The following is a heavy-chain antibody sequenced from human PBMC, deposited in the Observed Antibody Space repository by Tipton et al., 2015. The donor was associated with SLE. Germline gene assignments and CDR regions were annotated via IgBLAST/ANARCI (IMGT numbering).Heavy chain of an antibody. CDR3: AGDDYASGIT. CDR1: GLDVSSNY. D-gene: IGHD3-10*01. V-gene: IGHV3-53*01. CDR2: IYSGGTT. J-gene: IGHJ5*02. Sequence: SLRLSCAASGLDVSSNYLSWVRQAPGKGLDWVSVIYSGGTTYYADSVKGRFTISRDNSNNTLYLQMNSLRVEDTAVYFCAGDDYASGITWGQGTQVTVSS.